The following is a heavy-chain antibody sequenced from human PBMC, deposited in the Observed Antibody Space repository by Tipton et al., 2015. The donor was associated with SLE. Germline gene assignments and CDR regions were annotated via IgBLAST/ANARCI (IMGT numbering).Heavy chain of an antibody. Sequence: TLSLTCSVSDGSITSYYWSWIRQPPGKGLEWIGHIYYTGTTYYNPPLKSRLTLSLDTSKNQFSLMLSSVTAADTAVYYCARDPRCGICDYWGQGTLVTVSS. CDR1: DGSITSYY. V-gene: IGHV4-59*12. CDR3: ARDPRCGICDY. CDR2: IYYTGTT. J-gene: IGHJ4*01. D-gene: IGHD2-15*01.